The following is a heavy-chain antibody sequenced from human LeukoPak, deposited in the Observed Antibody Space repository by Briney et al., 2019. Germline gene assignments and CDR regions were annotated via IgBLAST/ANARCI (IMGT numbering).Heavy chain of an antibody. J-gene: IGHJ4*02. V-gene: IGHV3-7*01. CDR1: GLIFSYYW. CDR2: IKLDGSAT. Sequence: GGSLRLSCAASGLIFSYYWMAWVRQAPGKWLEWVADIKLDGSATYYVDSVKGRFTISRDNARNLLCLQMNSLRDEDTAVYYCARDKGEAVLNTVGHFDSWGQGTLVTVSS. CDR3: ARDKGEAVLNTVGHFDS. D-gene: IGHD2/OR15-2a*01.